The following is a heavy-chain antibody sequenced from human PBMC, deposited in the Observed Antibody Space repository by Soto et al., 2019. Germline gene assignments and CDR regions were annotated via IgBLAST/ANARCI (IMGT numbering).Heavy chain of an antibody. CDR3: AREAYDILTGRGLDAFDI. CDR2: ISAYNGNT. CDR1: GYSFTNYG. J-gene: IGHJ3*02. D-gene: IGHD3-9*01. Sequence: QVQLVQSEAEVKKPGASVKVSCKASGYSFTNYGINWVRQAPGQGLEWMGWISAYNGNTNYAQKLQGRVTMTTDTSTSTAYMELRSLRSDDTAVFYCAREAYDILTGRGLDAFDIWGQGTMVTVSS. V-gene: IGHV1-18*01.